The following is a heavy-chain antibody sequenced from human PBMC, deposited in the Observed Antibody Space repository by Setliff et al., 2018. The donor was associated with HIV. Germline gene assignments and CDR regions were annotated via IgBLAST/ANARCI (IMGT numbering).Heavy chain of an antibody. Sequence: SETLSLTCAVSGYTISSGHYWGWIRQPPGKGLEWIGSIYHSGTTYDNPSLKSRVTISVDTSKNQFSLKLSSVTAADTAVYYCARDGAYEECYYYMDVWGKGTTVTVSS. CDR3: ARDGAYEECYYYMDV. CDR1: GYTISSGHY. V-gene: IGHV4-38-2*02. J-gene: IGHJ6*03. CDR2: IYHSGTT. D-gene: IGHD5-12*01.